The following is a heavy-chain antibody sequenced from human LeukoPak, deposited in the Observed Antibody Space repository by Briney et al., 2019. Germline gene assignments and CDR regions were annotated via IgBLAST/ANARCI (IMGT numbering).Heavy chain of an antibody. V-gene: IGHV1-2*02. CDR2: INPNSGGT. D-gene: IGHD3-9*01. CDR3: ARVPNDILTGLWGYYFDY. CDR1: GYTFTGYY. J-gene: IGHJ4*02. Sequence: ATVKDSCKASGYTFTGYYMHWVRPAPGQGLEWMGWINPNSGGTNYAQKFQGRVTMTRDTSISTDYMELSRLRSDDTAVYYCARVPNDILTGLWGYYFDYWGQGTLVTVSS.